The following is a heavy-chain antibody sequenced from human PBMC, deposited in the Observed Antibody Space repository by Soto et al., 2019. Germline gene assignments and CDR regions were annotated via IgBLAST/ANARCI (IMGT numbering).Heavy chain of an antibody. CDR2: IIPILGIA. CDR1: GGTFSSYT. D-gene: IGHD3-22*01. CDR3: ARGSYYDSSGYYSDY. J-gene: IGHJ4*02. Sequence: KKPGSSVKVSCKASGGTFSSYTISWVRQAPGQGLEWMGRIIPILGIANYAQKFQGRVTIAADKSTSTAYMELSSLRSEDTAVYYCARGSYYDSSGYYSDYWGQGTLVTVSS. V-gene: IGHV1-69*02.